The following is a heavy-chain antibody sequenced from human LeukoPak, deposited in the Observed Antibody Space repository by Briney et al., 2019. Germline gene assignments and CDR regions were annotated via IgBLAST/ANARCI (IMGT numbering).Heavy chain of an antibody. D-gene: IGHD3-3*01. CDR2: IYPDDSDS. J-gene: IGHJ4*02. V-gene: IGHV5-51*01. Sequence: GESLKISCKASGYSFDYYCIAWVRQMPGKGLEWMGIIYPDDSDSTYSPSFQGQVTISVDKSINTAYPQWSSLKASNTAIYYCARVGSVTNFGVVSYYFDYWGQGTLVTVSS. CDR3: ARVGSVTNFGVVSYYFDY. CDR1: GYSFDYYC.